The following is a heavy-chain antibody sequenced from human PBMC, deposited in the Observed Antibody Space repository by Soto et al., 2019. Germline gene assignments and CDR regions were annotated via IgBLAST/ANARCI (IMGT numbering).Heavy chain of an antibody. CDR2: ISDSGSHT. Sequence: EVQLLESGGGLVQPGGSLRLSCAASGFTFGNCAMTWVRQAPGQGLGDVSSISDSGSHTCYADSVKGRFIVSRDNYKNTLYLKMNSLRAEDTAIYRCAREVIDGGVASWGQGTHVIVSS. CDR3: AREVIDGGVAS. J-gene: IGHJ4*02. V-gene: IGHV3-23*01. D-gene: IGHD3-3*01. CDR1: GFTFGNCA.